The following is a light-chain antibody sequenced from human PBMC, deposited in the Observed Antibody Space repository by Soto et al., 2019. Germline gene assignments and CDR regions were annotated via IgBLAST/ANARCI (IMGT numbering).Light chain of an antibody. CDR2: DAS. J-gene: IGKJ2*01. CDR3: RQYNSYSSFT. V-gene: IGKV1-5*01. Sequence: DIQMTQSPSTLSASVGDRVTITCRASQSISSWLAWYQQKPGKAPKVLIYDASSLESGVPSRFSRSGSGTEFTLNIISLQPDDFATYYCRQYNSYSSFTFGQGTKLEIK. CDR1: QSISSW.